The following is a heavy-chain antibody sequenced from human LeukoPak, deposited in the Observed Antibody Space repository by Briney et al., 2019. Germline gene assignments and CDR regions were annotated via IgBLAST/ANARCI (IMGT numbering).Heavy chain of an antibody. CDR1: GYTFTGYY. D-gene: IGHD3-3*01. CDR3: ARGDFWSGYTNYYYYMDV. Sequence: ASVKVSCKASGYTFTGYYMHWVRQAPGQGLEWMGWINPNSGGTNYAQKFQGRVTMTRDTSISTAYMELSRLGSDDTAVYYCARGDFWSGYTNYYYYMDVWGKGTTVTVSS. CDR2: INPNSGGT. J-gene: IGHJ6*03. V-gene: IGHV1-2*02.